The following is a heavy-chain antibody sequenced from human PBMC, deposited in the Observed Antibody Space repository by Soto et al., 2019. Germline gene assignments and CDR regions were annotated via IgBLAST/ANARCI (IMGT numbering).Heavy chain of an antibody. CDR3: ARSIDTSGYYFATG. D-gene: IGHD3-22*01. V-gene: IGHV4-59*01. J-gene: IGHJ6*02. CDR1: GGSISSYY. Sequence: PSETLSLTCTVSGGSISSYYWSWIRQSPGKGLEWIGYIHYSGSTNYNPSLRSRVTMSVDASRNRFSLRLSSVTAADTAVYYCARSIDTSGYYFATGWGQGTTVTVS. CDR2: IHYSGST.